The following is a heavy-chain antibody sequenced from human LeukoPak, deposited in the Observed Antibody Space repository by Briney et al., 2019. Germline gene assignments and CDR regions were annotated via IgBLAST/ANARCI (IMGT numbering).Heavy chain of an antibody. Sequence: SETLSLTCAVSGGSISSSNWWSWVRQPPGKGLEWIGEIYLSGSTNYNPSLKSRVTISVDTSKNQFSLKLSSVTAADTAVYYCAREIGVYYYYMDVWGKGTTVTVSS. V-gene: IGHV4-4*02. D-gene: IGHD3-22*01. J-gene: IGHJ6*03. CDR1: GGSISSSNW. CDR2: IYLSGST. CDR3: AREIGVYYYYMDV.